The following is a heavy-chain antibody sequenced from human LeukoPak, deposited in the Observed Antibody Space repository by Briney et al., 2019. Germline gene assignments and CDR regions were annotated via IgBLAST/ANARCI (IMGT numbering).Heavy chain of an antibody. CDR1: GGSFSGYY. CDR2: INHSGST. J-gene: IGHJ4*02. CDR3: ARRLGVTNY. Sequence: SETLSLTCAVYGGSFSGYYLSWIRQPPGKGLEWIGEINHSGSTNYNPSLKSRVTISVDTSKNQFSLKLSSVTAADTAVYYCARRLGVTNYWGQGTLVTVSS. V-gene: IGHV4-34*01. D-gene: IGHD3-16*01.